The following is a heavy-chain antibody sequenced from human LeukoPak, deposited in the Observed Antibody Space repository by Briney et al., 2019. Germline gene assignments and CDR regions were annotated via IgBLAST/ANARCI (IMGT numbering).Heavy chain of an antibody. CDR1: GGSISSYY. J-gene: IGHJ4*02. Sequence: SETLSFTCTVSGGSISSYYWSWIRQPPGKGLEWIGYIYYSGSTNYNPSLKSRVTISVDTSKNQVSLKLSSVTAADTAVYYCARLWDGDLDYWGQGTLVTVSS. CDR2: IYYSGST. D-gene: IGHD4-17*01. CDR3: ARLWDGDLDY. V-gene: IGHV4-59*01.